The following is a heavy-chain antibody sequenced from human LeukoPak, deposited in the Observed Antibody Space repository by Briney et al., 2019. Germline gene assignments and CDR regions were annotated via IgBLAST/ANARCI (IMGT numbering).Heavy chain of an antibody. D-gene: IGHD3-3*01. V-gene: IGHV3-74*01. CDR1: GFDFSSNW. CDR2: IKGDGIST. J-gene: IGHJ4*02. Sequence: GGSLRLSCAASGFDFSSNWMHWVRPAPGQGLGWVSRIKGDGISTNYADSVKGRFTISRDIAKNTLYLQMNSLIAEDTGVYYCAKDHYWSIDYWGRGTLVTVSS. CDR3: AKDHYWSIDY.